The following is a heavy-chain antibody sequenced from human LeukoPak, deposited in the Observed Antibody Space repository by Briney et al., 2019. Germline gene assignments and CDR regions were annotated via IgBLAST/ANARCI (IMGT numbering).Heavy chain of an antibody. CDR2: ISYSGNT. CDR1: GDSIRPYY. V-gene: IGHV4-59*08. D-gene: IGHD6-6*01. Sequence: SETLSLTCTVSGDSIRPYYWNWIRQSPGKGLEWLGYISYSGNTNYHPSVKSRVTISLDTSKNHFSLRLNSATPADTAVYYCARRSLIAAEDYWGQGTLVTVSS. J-gene: IGHJ4*02. CDR3: ARRSLIAAEDY.